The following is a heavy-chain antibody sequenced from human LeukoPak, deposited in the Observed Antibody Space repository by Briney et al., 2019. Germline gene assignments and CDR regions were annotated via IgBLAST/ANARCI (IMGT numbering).Heavy chain of an antibody. CDR2: IRYDGSNK. V-gene: IGHV3-30*02. J-gene: IGHJ4*02. CDR3: ARATYDSSGLFDY. Sequence: PGGSLRLSCAASGFTFSSYGMHWVRQAPGKGLEWVAFIRYDGSNKYYADSVKGRFTISRDNSKNTLYLQMNSLRSEDTAVYYCARATYDSSGLFDYWGQGTLVTVSS. CDR1: GFTFSSYG. D-gene: IGHD3-22*01.